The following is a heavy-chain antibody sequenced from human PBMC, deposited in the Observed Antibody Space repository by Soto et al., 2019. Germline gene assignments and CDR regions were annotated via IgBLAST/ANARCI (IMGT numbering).Heavy chain of an antibody. CDR2: ISSSSSYI. V-gene: IGHV3-21*01. CDR1: GFTSSNYA. J-gene: IGHJ4*02. Sequence: LRLSCVASGFTSSNYAMNWVRQAPGKGLEWVSSISSSSSYIYYADSVKGRFTISRDNAKNTLYLQMNSLRAEDTAVYCCARDAPFKYCSGGSCYSRTLNAFDYWGQGTLVTVSS. CDR3: ARDAPFKYCSGGSCYSRTLNAFDY. D-gene: IGHD2-15*01.